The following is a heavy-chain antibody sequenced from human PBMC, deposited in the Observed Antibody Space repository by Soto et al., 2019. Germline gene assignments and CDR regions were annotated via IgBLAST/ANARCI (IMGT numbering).Heavy chain of an antibody. Sequence: EVQLVESGGGLVKPGGSLRLSCAASGFTFSSYSMNWVRQAPGKGLEWVSSISSSSSYIYYADSVKGRFTISRDNAKNSLYLQMNSLRAEDTAVYYCARRFGELRTRGYYYGMDVWGQGTTVTVSS. D-gene: IGHD3-10*01. J-gene: IGHJ6*02. CDR3: ARRFGELRTRGYYYGMDV. CDR2: ISSSSSYI. CDR1: GFTFSSYS. V-gene: IGHV3-21*01.